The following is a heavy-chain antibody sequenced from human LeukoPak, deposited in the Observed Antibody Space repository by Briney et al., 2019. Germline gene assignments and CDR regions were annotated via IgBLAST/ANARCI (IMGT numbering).Heavy chain of an antibody. CDR1: GYTFTGYY. Sequence: ASVKVSCKASGYTFTGYYMHWVRQAPGQGLEWMGWINPNSGGPNYAQKFQGRVTMTRDTSISTAYMELSRLRSDDTAVYYCARTVYYDFWSGSTKFDYWGQGTLVTVSS. CDR3: ARTVYYDFWSGSTKFDY. J-gene: IGHJ4*02. V-gene: IGHV1-2*02. D-gene: IGHD3-3*01. CDR2: INPNSGGP.